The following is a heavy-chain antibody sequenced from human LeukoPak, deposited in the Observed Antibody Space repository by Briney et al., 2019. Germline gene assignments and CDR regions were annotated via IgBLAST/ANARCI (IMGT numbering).Heavy chain of an antibody. CDR1: GGSFSGYY. Sequence: PSETLSLTCAVYGGSFSGYYWSWIRQPPGKGLEWIGEINHSGSTNYNPSLKSRVTISVDTSKNQFSLKLSSVTAADTAVYYCARGRGCSSGWYFDYWGQGTLVTVSS. D-gene: IGHD6-19*01. CDR2: INHSGST. CDR3: ARGRGCSSGWYFDY. J-gene: IGHJ4*02. V-gene: IGHV4-34*01.